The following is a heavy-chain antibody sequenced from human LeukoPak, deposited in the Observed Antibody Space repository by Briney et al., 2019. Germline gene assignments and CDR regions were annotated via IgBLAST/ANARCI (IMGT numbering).Heavy chain of an antibody. CDR1: GGSISSSSYY. V-gene: IGHV4-39*01. D-gene: IGHD3-10*01. CDR3: ARGVYYGSGSYPENWFDP. J-gene: IGHJ5*02. CDR2: IYYSGST. Sequence: SETLSLTCTVSGGSISSSSYYWGWIRQPPGKGLEWIGSIYYSGSTYYNPSLKSRVTISVDTSKNQFSLKLSSVTAADTAVYYCARGVYYGSGSYPENWFDPWGQGTLVTVSS.